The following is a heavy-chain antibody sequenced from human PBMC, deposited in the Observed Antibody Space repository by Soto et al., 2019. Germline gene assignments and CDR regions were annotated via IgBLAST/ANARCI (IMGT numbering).Heavy chain of an antibody. V-gene: IGHV3-74*01. Sequence: GGSLRLSCAASGFTFSSYWMHWVRQAPGKGLVWVSRINSDGSSTSYADSVKGRFTISRDNAKNTLYLQMNSLRAEDTAVYYCARGSAYCSGGSCYSEYYYDHWGQGTLVTVSS. CDR1: GFTFSSYW. J-gene: IGHJ4*02. CDR3: ARGSAYCSGGSCYSEYYYDH. CDR2: INSDGSST. D-gene: IGHD2-15*01.